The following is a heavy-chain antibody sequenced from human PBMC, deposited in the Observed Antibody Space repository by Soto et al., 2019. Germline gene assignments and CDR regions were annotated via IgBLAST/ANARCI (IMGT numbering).Heavy chain of an antibody. CDR2: IYWDDDK. V-gene: IGHV2-5*02. Sequence: QITLKESGPTLVKPTQTLTLTCTFSGFSLSTSGVGVGWIRQPPGKALEWLALIYWDDDKRYSPSLKSRLTIIKDTAKNQLVPTMTNMDPVDTATYYCAHSSYGDKWFDPWGQGTLVTVSS. CDR3: AHSSYGDKWFDP. D-gene: IGHD3-16*01. J-gene: IGHJ5*02. CDR1: GFSLSTSGVG.